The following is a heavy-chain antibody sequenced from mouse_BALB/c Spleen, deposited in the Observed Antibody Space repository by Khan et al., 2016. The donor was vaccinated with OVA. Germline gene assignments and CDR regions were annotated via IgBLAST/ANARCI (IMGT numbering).Heavy chain of an antibody. Sequence: ELVESGGGLVQPGGSRKLSCAASRFTFSSFGMHWVRQAPEKGLEWVAYISSGSATIYYAATVKGRFTISRDTPKNNLFLQMTSLTSEDTAMYYCARREAMDYWGQGTSVTVSA. CDR1: RFTFSSFG. CDR3: ARREAMDY. J-gene: IGHJ4*01. CDR2: ISSGSATI. V-gene: IGHV5-17*02.